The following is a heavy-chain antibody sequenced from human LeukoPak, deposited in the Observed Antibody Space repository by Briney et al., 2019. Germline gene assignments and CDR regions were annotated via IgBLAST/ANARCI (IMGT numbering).Heavy chain of an antibody. Sequence: SETLSLTCAVSGGSISSGGYSGRWIRQPPGKGLEWIGYIYHSGSTYYNPSRKSRVTIPVDRSKNQFSLKLSSVTAADTAVYYCASGTGGSSEAIDYWGQGTLVTVSS. J-gene: IGHJ4*02. CDR2: IYHSGST. CDR1: GGSISSGGYS. CDR3: ASGTGGSSEAIDY. V-gene: IGHV4-30-2*01. D-gene: IGHD1-26*01.